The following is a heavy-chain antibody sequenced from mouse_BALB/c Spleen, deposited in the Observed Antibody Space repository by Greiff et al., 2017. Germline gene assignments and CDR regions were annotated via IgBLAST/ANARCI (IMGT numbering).Heavy chain of an antibody. J-gene: IGHJ2*01. Sequence: EVKLVESGGGLVQPGGSRKLSCAASGFTFSSYGMSWVRQTPDKRLELVATINSNGGSTYYPDSVKGRFTISRDNAKNTLYLQMSSLKSEDTAMYYCARAGYFDYWGQGTTLTVSS. V-gene: IGHV5-6-3*01. CDR2: INSNGGST. CDR3: ARAGYFDY. CDR1: GFTFSSYG.